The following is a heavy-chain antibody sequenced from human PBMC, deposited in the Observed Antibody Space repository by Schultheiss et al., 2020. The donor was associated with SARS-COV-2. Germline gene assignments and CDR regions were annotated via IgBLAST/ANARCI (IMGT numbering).Heavy chain of an antibody. CDR3: ARVLETYPYYMDV. D-gene: IGHD3-3*01. V-gene: IGHV4-61*08. Sequence: SQTLSLTCTVSGGSISSGGYYWSWIRQPPGKGLEWIGYIYYSGNTNYNPSLNSRVTISLDTSKNQFSLKLSSVTAADTAVYFCARVLETYPYYMDVWGKGTTVTVSS. CDR2: IYYSGNT. CDR1: GGSISSGGYY. J-gene: IGHJ6*03.